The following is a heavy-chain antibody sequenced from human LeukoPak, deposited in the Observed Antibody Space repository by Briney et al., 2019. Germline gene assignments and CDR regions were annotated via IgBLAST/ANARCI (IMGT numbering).Heavy chain of an antibody. Sequence: PSETLSLTCIVSGGSISSYYWSWIRQPPGKGLEWIGYIYYSGSTNYNPSLKSRVTISVDTSKNQFSLKLSSVTAADTAVYYCARAAYDRSGYYIDYWGQGTLVTVSS. J-gene: IGHJ4*02. D-gene: IGHD3-22*01. CDR2: IYYSGST. V-gene: IGHV4-59*01. CDR1: GGSISSYY. CDR3: ARAAYDRSGYYIDY.